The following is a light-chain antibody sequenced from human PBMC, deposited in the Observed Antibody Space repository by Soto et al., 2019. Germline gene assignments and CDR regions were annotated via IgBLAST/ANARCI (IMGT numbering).Light chain of an antibody. J-gene: IGKJ1*01. V-gene: IGKV3-20*01. CDR1: QSLSGY. Sequence: DIVLTQSPGTLSLSPGERASLSCRASQSLSGYLAWYQQRPGQAPRLLIYTTSNRATDIPDRFSGSGSGTDFTLTISRLEPEDFVVYYCQQYGSSPWTFGQGTKVEIK. CDR3: QQYGSSPWT. CDR2: TTS.